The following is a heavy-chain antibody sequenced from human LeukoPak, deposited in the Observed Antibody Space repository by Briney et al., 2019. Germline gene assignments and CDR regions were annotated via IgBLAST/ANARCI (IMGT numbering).Heavy chain of an antibody. V-gene: IGHV4-59*01. CDR1: GASISDDY. CDR2: IFGSGDF. D-gene: IGHD1-26*01. J-gene: IGHJ3*02. Sequence: PSETLSLTCTVSGASISDDYWRWVRQPPGKGLGWLGCIFGSGDFNYSPSLKSRLSISVDTSNNQFSLKLTSATAADTAVYYCAREKDTGSNHAKIRYDIWGQGTMVTVSS. CDR3: AREKDTGSNHAKIRYDI.